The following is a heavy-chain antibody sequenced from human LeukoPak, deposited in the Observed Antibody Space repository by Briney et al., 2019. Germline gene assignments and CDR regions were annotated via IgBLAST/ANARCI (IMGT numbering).Heavy chain of an antibody. CDR3: ARGPYYDILTGYVYYFDY. CDR1: GGSISSSSYY. CDR2: IYYSGST. Sequence: SETLSLTCTVSGGSISSSSYYWGWIRQPPGKGLEWIGSIYYSGSTYYNPSLKSRVTISVDTSKNQFSLKLSSVTAADTAVYYCARGPYYDILTGYVYYFDYWGQGTLVTVSS. D-gene: IGHD3-9*01. J-gene: IGHJ4*02. V-gene: IGHV4-39*07.